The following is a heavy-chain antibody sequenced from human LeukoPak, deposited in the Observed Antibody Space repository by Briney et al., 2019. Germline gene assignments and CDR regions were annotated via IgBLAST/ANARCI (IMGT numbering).Heavy chain of an antibody. J-gene: IGHJ4*02. V-gene: IGHV4-59*01. CDR1: GGSISSYY. D-gene: IGHD6-13*01. CDR3: AGGVYIAAAQYGY. Sequence: SETLSLTCTVSGGSISSYYWSWIRQPPGEGLEWIGDIYYSGTTNYNPSLQSRVTISVDPSKNQFSLKLSSVTAADTAVCDCAGGVYIAAAQYGYWGQGTLVTVSS. CDR2: IYYSGTT.